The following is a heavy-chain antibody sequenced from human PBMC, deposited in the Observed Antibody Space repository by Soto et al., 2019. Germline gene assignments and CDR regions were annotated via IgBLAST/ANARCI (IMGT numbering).Heavy chain of an antibody. CDR2: IKSKTDGGTT. Sequence: EVQLVESGGGLVKPGGSLRLSCAASGFTFSNVWMNWVRQAPGKGLEWVGRIKSKTDGGTTDYAAPVKGRFTISRDDSKNTLYLQMNRLKTGDTVVYYCTPPALKYRSGWYEFYDWGQGTLVTVSS. D-gene: IGHD6-19*01. CDR1: GFTFSNVW. J-gene: IGHJ4*02. V-gene: IGHV3-15*07. CDR3: TPPALKYRSGWYEFYD.